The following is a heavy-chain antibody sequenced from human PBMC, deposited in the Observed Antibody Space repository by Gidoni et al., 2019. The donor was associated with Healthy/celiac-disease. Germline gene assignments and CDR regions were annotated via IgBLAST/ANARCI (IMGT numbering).Heavy chain of an antibody. CDR2: ISGSGGST. Sequence: EVQLLESGGGLVQPGGSLRLSCAASGFTFSSYAMSWVRQAPGKGLEWVSAISGSGGSTYYADSVKGRFTISRDNSKNTLYLQMNSLRAEDTVVYYCAKAGYYYDSSGYFWPQYYFDYWGQGTLVTVSS. CDR3: AKAGYYYDSSGYFWPQYYFDY. V-gene: IGHV3-23*01. D-gene: IGHD3-22*01. J-gene: IGHJ4*02. CDR1: GFTFSSYA.